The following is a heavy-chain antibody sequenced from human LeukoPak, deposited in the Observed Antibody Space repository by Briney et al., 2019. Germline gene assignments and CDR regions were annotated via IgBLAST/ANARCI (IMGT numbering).Heavy chain of an antibody. CDR1: GYSFTSYW. J-gene: IGHJ4*02. V-gene: IGHV5-51*01. D-gene: IGHD4-11*01. Sequence: TPGESLKISCKGSGYSFTSYWIGWVRQMPGKGLEWMGIIYPGDSDTRYSPSFQGQVTIPADKSIGTAYMQWSSLKASDTAMYYCARRYSDSQIDYWGQGTLVTVSS. CDR3: ARRYSDSQIDY. CDR2: IYPGDSDT.